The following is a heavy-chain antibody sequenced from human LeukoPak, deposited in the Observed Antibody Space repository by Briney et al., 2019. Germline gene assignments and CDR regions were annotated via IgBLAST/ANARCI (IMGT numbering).Heavy chain of an antibody. CDR2: FDPEDGET. J-gene: IGHJ3*02. D-gene: IGHD6-19*01. CDR1: GYTLTELS. CDR3: ATGIAVPVGDAFDI. V-gene: IGHV1-24*01. Sequence: ASVKVSCKVSGYTLTELSMHWVRQAPGKGLEWMGGFDPEDGETIYAQKFQGRVTMTEDTSTDTAYMELSSLRSEDTAVYYCATGIAVPVGDAFDIWGQGTMVTVSS.